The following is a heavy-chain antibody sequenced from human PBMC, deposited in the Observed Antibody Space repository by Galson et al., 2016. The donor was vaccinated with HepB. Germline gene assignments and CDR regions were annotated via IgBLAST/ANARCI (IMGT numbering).Heavy chain of an antibody. V-gene: IGHV3-23*01. J-gene: IGHJ6*03. CDR3: AKGLGTSGMFRVYSFYLDI. CDR2: ISGNGGTT. D-gene: IGHD1-1*01. Sequence: SLRLSCAAPGITFRNFAMSWVRPAPGKGLEWVSTISGNGGTTHYADSVKGRFTISRDNSKNTVFLQLNSLRVEDTAVYYCAKGLGTSGMFRVYSFYLDIWGKGTAVTVSS. CDR1: GITFRNFA.